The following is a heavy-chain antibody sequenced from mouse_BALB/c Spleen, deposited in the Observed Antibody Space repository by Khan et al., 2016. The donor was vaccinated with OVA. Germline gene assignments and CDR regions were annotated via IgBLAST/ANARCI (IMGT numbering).Heavy chain of an antibody. Sequence: VHVKQSGPELVKPGASVKISCKASGYSFTGYFMNWVMQSHGKSLEWIGRINPHIGETFYNQKFKGKATLTVDESSSTAHMELRSLASEDSAVYYWARIDGSDFDYWGQGTTLTVAS. J-gene: IGHJ2*01. CDR2: INPHIGET. D-gene: IGHD1-1*01. V-gene: IGHV1-20*02. CDR3: ARIDGSDFDY. CDR1: GYSFTGYF.